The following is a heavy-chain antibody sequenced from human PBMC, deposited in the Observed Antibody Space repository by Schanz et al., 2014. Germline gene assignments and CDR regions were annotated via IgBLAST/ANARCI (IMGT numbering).Heavy chain of an antibody. CDR3: AKDGGGISTIPFQR. CDR1: GFTFSSYG. V-gene: IGHV3-33*06. J-gene: IGHJ1*01. Sequence: QVQLVESGGGVVQPGRSLRLSCAASGFTFSSYGMHWVRQAPGKGLEWVAVIWYDGNNKFYADSVKGRFIISRDNSKNTLDLQMNSLRDEDTAVYYCAKDGGGISTIPFQRWGQGTLVSVSS. CDR2: IWYDGNNK. D-gene: IGHD3-3*01.